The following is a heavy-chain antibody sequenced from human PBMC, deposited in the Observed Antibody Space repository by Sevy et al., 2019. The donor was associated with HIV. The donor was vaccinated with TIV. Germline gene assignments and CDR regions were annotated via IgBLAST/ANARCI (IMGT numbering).Heavy chain of an antibody. CDR2: IIPIFGTA. D-gene: IGHD6-13*01. CDR3: ARGGSIAAAGVG. CDR1: GGTFSSYA. Sequence: ASVKVSCKASGGTFSSYAISWVRQAPGQGLEWMGGIIPIFGTANYAQKFQGRVTITADESTGTAYMELSSLGSEDTAVYYCARGGSIAAAGVGWGQGTLVTVSS. J-gene: IGHJ4*02. V-gene: IGHV1-69*13.